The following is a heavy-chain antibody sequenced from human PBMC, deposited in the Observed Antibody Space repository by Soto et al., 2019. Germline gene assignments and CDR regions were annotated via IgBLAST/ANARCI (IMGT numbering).Heavy chain of an antibody. CDR2: IWYDASNK. D-gene: IGHD3-16*01. J-gene: IGHJ6*02. CDR1: GFSFRSHA. Sequence: QVQLVESGGGVVQPGRSLRLSCAASGFSFRSHAMHWVRQAPGKGLEWVAQIWYDASNKYYGNSVRGRFTISRDYSKSMVYLQMDGLRAEDMAMYYCARDGQRAMPYAMDAWGQGTMVTVSS. CDR3: ARDGQRAMPYAMDA. V-gene: IGHV3-33*01.